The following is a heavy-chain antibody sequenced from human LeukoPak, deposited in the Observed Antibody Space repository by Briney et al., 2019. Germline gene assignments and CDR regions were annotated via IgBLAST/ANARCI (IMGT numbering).Heavy chain of an antibody. J-gene: IGHJ5*02. CDR2: ISAYNGNT. Sequence: ASVKVSCKASGYTFTSYGISWVRQAPGQGLEWMGWISAYNGNTNYAQKLQGRVTMTTDTSTSTAYMELSRLRSDDTAVYYCAREELRSNWFDPWGQGTLVTVSS. D-gene: IGHD5-12*01. CDR1: GYTFTSYG. V-gene: IGHV1-18*01. CDR3: AREELRSNWFDP.